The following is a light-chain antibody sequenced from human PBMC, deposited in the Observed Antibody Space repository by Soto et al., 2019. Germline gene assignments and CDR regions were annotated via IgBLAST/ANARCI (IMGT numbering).Light chain of an antibody. J-gene: IGKJ1*01. V-gene: IGKV3-15*01. CDR2: GAS. Sequence: EIVMTQSPATLSVSPGERATLSCRATQRVRSNLAWYQQRPGQAPRLLIYGASTRATNIPDGCSGSGFGTDFTLTITSLQSEDFAGYYCQQYNNWARAFGQGTKVEIK. CDR1: QRVRSN. CDR3: QQYNNWARA.